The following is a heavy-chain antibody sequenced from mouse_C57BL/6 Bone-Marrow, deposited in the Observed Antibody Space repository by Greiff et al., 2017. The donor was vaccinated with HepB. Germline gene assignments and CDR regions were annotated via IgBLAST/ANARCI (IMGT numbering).Heavy chain of an antibody. CDR1: GFTFSDYY. J-gene: IGHJ4*01. CDR2: ISNGGGST. D-gene: IGHD1-1*01. CDR3: ARRRYGSSYAMDY. V-gene: IGHV5-12*01. Sequence: EVMLVESGGGLVQPGGSLKLSCAASGFTFSDYYMYWVRQTPEKRLEWVAYISNGGGSTYYPDTVKGRFTISRDNAKNTLYLQMSRLKSEDTAMYYCARRRYGSSYAMDYWGQGTSVTVSS.